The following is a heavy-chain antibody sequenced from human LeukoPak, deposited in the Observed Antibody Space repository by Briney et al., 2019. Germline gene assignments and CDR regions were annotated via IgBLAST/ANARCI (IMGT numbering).Heavy chain of an antibody. V-gene: IGHV3-73*01. Sequence: KVSCKASGGTFSGSAMHWVRQASGKGLEWVGRIRSKANSYATAYAASVKGRFTISRDDSKNTAYLQMNSLKTEDTAVYYCTLLQLDYWGQGTLVTVSS. CDR1: GGTFSGSA. J-gene: IGHJ4*02. CDR2: IRSKANSYAT. CDR3: TLLQLDY. D-gene: IGHD5-24*01.